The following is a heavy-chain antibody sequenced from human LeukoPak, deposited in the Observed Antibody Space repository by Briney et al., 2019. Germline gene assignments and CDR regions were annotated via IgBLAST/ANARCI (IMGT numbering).Heavy chain of an antibody. V-gene: IGHV3-74*01. CDR1: GFTFSSYW. J-gene: IGHJ1*01. CDR3: ARTYYYDSSYAPEYFQH. CDR2: INSDGSST. Sequence: PGGSLRLSCAASGFTFSSYWMHWVRQAPGKGLVWVSRINSDGSSTSYADSVKGRFTISRDNAKNTLYLQMNSLRAEDTAVYYCARTYYYDSSYAPEYFQHWGQGTLVTVSS. D-gene: IGHD3-22*01.